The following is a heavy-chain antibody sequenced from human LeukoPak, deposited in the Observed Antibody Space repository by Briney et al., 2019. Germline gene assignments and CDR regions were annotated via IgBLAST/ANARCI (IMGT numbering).Heavy chain of an antibody. CDR3: ARDLGGYGDYGDY. D-gene: IGHD4-17*01. J-gene: IGHJ4*02. CDR1: GFTFSSYS. Sequence: PGGSLRLSCAASGFTFSSYSMNWVRQAPGKGLEWVSSISSSSSYIYYADSVKGRFTISRDNAKNSLYLQMNSLRAEDTAVYYCARDLGGYGDYGDYWGQGTLVTVSS. CDR2: ISSSSSYI. V-gene: IGHV3-21*01.